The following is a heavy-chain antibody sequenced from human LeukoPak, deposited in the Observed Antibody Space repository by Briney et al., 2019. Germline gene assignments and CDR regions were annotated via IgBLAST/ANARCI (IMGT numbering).Heavy chain of an antibody. CDR1: GYTFTSYY. Sequence: ASVKVSCKASGYTFTSYYMHWVRQAPGQGLEWMGIINPSGGSTSYAQKFQGRVTMTRDMSTSTVYMELSSLRSEDTAVYYCATLSSWRYPFDYWGQGTLVTVSS. CDR2: INPSGGST. CDR3: ATLSSWRYPFDY. D-gene: IGHD6-13*01. J-gene: IGHJ4*02. V-gene: IGHV1-46*01.